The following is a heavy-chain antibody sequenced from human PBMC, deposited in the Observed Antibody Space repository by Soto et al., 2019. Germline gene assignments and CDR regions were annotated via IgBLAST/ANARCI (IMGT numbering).Heavy chain of an antibody. Sequence: GGSLRLSCAASGFTFSSCAMSWVRQAPGKGLEWVSAISGSGGSTYYADSVKGRLTISRDNPKNTVYLQMNSLRAEDTAIYFCARELPGLPVAGDWGQGTLVTVSS. D-gene: IGHD6-19*01. J-gene: IGHJ4*02. V-gene: IGHV3-23*01. CDR1: GFTFSSCA. CDR3: ARELPGLPVAGD. CDR2: ISGSGGST.